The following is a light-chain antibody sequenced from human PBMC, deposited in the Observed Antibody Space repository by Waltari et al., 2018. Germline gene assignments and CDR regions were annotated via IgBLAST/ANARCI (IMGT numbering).Light chain of an antibody. Sequence: YVLTQPPAVSVAPGPTARITCGGSNIGSKSVHWYQQRSGQAPVLLVHDDADRPSGIPERFSGSNSGNTATLTISRVEAGDEADYYCQVWDSTTLALFGGGTKVTVL. V-gene: IGLV3-21*02. CDR1: NIGSKS. CDR3: QVWDSTTLAL. CDR2: DDA. J-gene: IGLJ3*02.